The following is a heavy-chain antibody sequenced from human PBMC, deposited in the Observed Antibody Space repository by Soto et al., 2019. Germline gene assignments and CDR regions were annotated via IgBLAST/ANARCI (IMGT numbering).Heavy chain of an antibody. CDR1: GFTFSNAW. V-gene: IGHV3-15*07. CDR2: IKSKTDGGTT. J-gene: IGHJ4*02. CDR3: TTDYYYDSSGLDY. D-gene: IGHD3-22*01. Sequence: PGGSLRLSCAASGFTFSNAWMNWVRQAPGKGLEWVGRIKSKTDGGTTDYAAPVKGRFTISRDDSKNTLYLQMNSLKTEDTAVYYCTTDYYYDSSGLDYWGQGTLVTVSS.